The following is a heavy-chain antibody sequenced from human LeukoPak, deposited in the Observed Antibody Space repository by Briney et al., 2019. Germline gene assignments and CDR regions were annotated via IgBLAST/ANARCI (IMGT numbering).Heavy chain of an antibody. V-gene: IGHV4-34*01. CDR1: GGSFSGYY. J-gene: IGHJ4*02. CDR3: ARGGPTVTTPGSGFLDY. Sequence: KPSETLSLTCAVFGGSFSGYYWSWIRQPPGKGLEWIGEINHSGSTNYNPSLKSRVTISVDTSKNKFSLKLSSVTAADTAVYYCARGGPTVTTPGSGFLDYWGQGTLVTVSS. CDR2: INHSGST. D-gene: IGHD4-17*01.